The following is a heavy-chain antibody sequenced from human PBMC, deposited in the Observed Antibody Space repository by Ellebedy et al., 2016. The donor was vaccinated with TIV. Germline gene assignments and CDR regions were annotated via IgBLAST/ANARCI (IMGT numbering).Heavy chain of an antibody. CDR1: GGSISSGGYP. V-gene: IGHV4-30-2*01. CDR2: IHHSGNT. J-gene: IGHJ5*02. CDR3: ARGSGAFDP. Sequence: MPSETLSLTCAVSGGSISSGGYPWSWIRQPPGKGLEWFGFIHHSGNTYYNPSLKSRVTISVDSSKNDISLRVTSVTAAYTAVYSCARGSGAFDPWGQGTQVTVSS. D-gene: IGHD1-26*01.